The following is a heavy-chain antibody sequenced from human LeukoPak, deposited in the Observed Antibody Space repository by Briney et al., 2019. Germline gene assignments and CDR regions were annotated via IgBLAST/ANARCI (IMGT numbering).Heavy chain of an antibody. J-gene: IGHJ4*02. Sequence: SETLSLTCAVYGGSFSGYYWSWIRQPPGKGLEWIGEINHSGSTNYNPSLKSRVTISVDTSKNQFSLKLSSVTAADTAVYYCARGLPPDYWDQGTLVTVSS. CDR2: INHSGST. CDR1: GGSFSGYY. CDR3: ARGLPPDY. V-gene: IGHV4-34*01.